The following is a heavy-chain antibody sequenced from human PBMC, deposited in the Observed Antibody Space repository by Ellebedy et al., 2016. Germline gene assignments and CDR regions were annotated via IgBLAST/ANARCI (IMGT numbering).Heavy chain of an antibody. Sequence: GGSLRLXXAASGFTFSSYWMSWVRQTPGKGLEWVSYISPTSGSTIYYADSVKGRFTISRDNAKNSVYLQMNSLRDEDTAVYYCTRGGLDNSFDVWGQGTMVTVSS. CDR3: TRGGLDNSFDV. CDR2: ISPTSGSTI. V-gene: IGHV3-48*02. J-gene: IGHJ3*01. CDR1: GFTFSSYW. D-gene: IGHD3-16*01.